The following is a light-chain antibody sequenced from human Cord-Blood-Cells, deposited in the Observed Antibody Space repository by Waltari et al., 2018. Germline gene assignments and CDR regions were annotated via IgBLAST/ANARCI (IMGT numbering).Light chain of an antibody. V-gene: IGKV3-20*01. CDR1: QSVSSCY. J-gene: IGKJ1*01. Sequence: EIVLTQSPGTLSLSPGERATLSCRASQSVSSCYLAWYQQKPGQAPRLLIYGASSRATGIPDRFSGRGSGTEFTLTISRLEPEDFAVYYCQQYGSSSWTFGQGTKVEIK. CDR2: GAS. CDR3: QQYGSSSWT.